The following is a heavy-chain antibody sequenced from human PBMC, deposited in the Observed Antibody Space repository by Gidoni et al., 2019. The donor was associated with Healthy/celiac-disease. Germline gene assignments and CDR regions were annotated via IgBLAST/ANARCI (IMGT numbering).Heavy chain of an antibody. CDR1: GGSISSSSYY. CDR3: ARQGGLRRFDY. V-gene: IGHV4-39*01. Sequence: QLQLQESGPGLVKPSETLSLTCTVSGGSISSSSYYWGWIRQPPGKGLEWIGSIYYSGSTYYNPSLKSRVTISVDTSKNQFSLKLSSVTAADTAVYYCARQGGLRRFDYWGQGTLVTVSS. D-gene: IGHD2-15*01. J-gene: IGHJ4*02. CDR2: IYYSGST.